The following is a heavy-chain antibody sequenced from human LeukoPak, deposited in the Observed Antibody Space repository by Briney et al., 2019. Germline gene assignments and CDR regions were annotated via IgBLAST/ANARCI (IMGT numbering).Heavy chain of an antibody. Sequence: ASVKVSCKASGYTFTGYYMHWVRQAPGQGLEWMGWINPNSGGTNYAQKFQGRVTMTRDTSTSTVYMELSSLRSEDTAVYYCARAGGVMITFGGVIAPLDYWGQGTLVTVSS. CDR3: ARAGGVMITFGGVIAPLDY. CDR1: GYTFTGYY. CDR2: INPNSGGT. J-gene: IGHJ4*02. D-gene: IGHD3-16*02. V-gene: IGHV1-2*02.